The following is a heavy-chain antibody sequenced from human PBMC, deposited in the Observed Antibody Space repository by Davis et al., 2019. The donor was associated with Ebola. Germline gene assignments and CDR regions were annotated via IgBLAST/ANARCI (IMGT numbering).Heavy chain of an antibody. CDR1: SYTFTSYG. CDR3: ARDVLLWFGELFLDY. CDR2: ISAYNGNT. V-gene: IGHV1-18*01. D-gene: IGHD3-10*01. Sequence: AASVKVSCKASSYTFTSYGISWVRQAPGQGLEWMGWISAYNGNTNYAQKLQGRVTMTTDTSTSTAYMELRSLRSDDTAVYYCARDVLLWFGELFLDYWGQGTLVTVSS. J-gene: IGHJ4*02.